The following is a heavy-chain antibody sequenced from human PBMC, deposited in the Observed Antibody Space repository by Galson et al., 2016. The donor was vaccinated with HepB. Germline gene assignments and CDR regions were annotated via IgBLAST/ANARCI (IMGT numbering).Heavy chain of an antibody. J-gene: IGHJ6*02. CDR1: GYTFTSYY. CDR2: INPSGGST. D-gene: IGHD3-10*01. Sequence: SVKVSCKASGYTFTSYYMHWVRQAPGQGLEWMGIINPSGGSTSYAQKFQGRVTMTRDTSTSTVYMELSSLRSEGTAVYYCARGGYYGSGHYYGMDVWGQGTTVTVSS. CDR3: ARGGYYGSGHYYGMDV. V-gene: IGHV1-46*01.